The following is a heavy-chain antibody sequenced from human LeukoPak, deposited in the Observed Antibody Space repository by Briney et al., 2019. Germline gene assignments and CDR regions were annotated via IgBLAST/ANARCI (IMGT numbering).Heavy chain of an antibody. CDR3: ARDSYTSPDY. J-gene: IGHJ4*02. Sequence: QPGGSLRLSCAASGFSFRNFWMYWVRQAPGKGLVWVSRINRDGSYTVYADSVKGRFTISRDNAKNTLYLQMNSLGAEDTAVYYCARDSYTSPDYWGQGTLVTVSS. V-gene: IGHV3-74*01. CDR2: INRDGSYT. CDR1: GFSFRNFW. D-gene: IGHD2-2*01.